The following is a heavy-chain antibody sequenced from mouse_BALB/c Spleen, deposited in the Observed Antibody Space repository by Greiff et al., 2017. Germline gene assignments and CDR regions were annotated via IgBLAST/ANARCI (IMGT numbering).Heavy chain of an antibody. D-gene: IGHD2-4*01. CDR3: ARYYDYDRRRYAMDY. V-gene: IGHV3-2*02. Sequence: VQLKESGPGLVKPSQSLSLTCTVTGYSITSDYAWNWIRQFPGNKLEWMGYISYSGSTSYNPSLKSRISITRDTSKNQFFLQLNSVTTEDTATYYCARYYDYDRRRYAMDYWGQGTSVTVSS. CDR1: GYSITSDYA. J-gene: IGHJ4*01. CDR2: ISYSGST.